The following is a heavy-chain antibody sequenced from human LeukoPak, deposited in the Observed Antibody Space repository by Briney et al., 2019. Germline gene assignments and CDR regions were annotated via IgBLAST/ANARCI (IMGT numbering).Heavy chain of an antibody. CDR1: GGSISSGSYY. V-gene: IGHV4-61*03. CDR2: IYYSGRT. D-gene: IGHD1-26*01. J-gene: IGHJ4*02. Sequence: SQTLSLTCTVSGGSISSGSYYWSWVRQAPGKELEWIAYIYYSGRTNYNPSLKSRVTMSIDTSKNYFSLNLSSVTAADTAVYYCASTSGSYVFDYWGQGILVTVSS. CDR3: ASTSGSYVFDY.